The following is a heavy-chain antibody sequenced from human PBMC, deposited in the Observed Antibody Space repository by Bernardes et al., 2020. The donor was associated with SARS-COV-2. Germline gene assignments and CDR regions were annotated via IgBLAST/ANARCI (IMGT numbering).Heavy chain of an antibody. D-gene: IGHD2-21*02. CDR3: AGSSCGIDCYIGGLRSWDYGMDV. CDR2: IYSSGSS. J-gene: IGHJ6*02. V-gene: IGHV4-39*01. CDR1: GASISSSNYY. Sequence: ETLSLTCTVSGASISSSNYYWGWIRQPPGQGLEWIGSIYSSGSSYYNPSLQSRVSQSTDTSKNQFSLRLSFVTAADTAVYYCAGSSCGIDCYIGGLRSWDYGMDVWGQGTTVTVSS.